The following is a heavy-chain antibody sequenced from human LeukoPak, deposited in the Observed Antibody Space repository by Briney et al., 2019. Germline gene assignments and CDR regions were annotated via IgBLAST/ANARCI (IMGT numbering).Heavy chain of an antibody. CDR3: AREGQLGRLGY. Sequence: ASVKVSCKASGYTFTSYYMHWVRQAPGQGLEWMGIINPSAGSTSYAQKFQGRVTMTRDTSTSTAYMELRSLRSDDTAVYYCAREGQLGRLGYWGQGTLVTVSS. J-gene: IGHJ4*02. CDR2: INPSAGST. V-gene: IGHV1-46*01. CDR1: GYTFTSYY. D-gene: IGHD5-18*01.